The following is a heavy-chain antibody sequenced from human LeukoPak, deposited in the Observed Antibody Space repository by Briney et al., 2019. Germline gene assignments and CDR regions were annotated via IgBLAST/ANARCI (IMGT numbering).Heavy chain of an antibody. J-gene: IGHJ5*02. Sequence: SETLSLTCAVYGGSFSGYYWSWIRQPPGKGLEWIGEINHSGSTNYNPSLKSRVTISVDTSKNQFSLQLTSVTAADTGVYYCARSGFALRFVGWFDPWGQGTLVTASS. CDR2: INHSGST. CDR1: GGSFSGYY. CDR3: ARSGFALRFVGWFDP. D-gene: IGHD3-10*01. V-gene: IGHV4-34*01.